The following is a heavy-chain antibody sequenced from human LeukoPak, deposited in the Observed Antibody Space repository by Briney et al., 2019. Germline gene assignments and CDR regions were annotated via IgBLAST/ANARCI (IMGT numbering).Heavy chain of an antibody. Sequence: AGGSLRLSCAASGFTFRSYALSWVRQAPGKGLEWVSTMSGSGGSTYNADSVRGRFTISRDNSKDTLYLQMNSLRVEDTAVYYCARPRRGVINDAFDTWGQGTMVTVSS. D-gene: IGHD3-10*01. J-gene: IGHJ3*02. CDR1: GFTFRSYA. V-gene: IGHV3-23*01. CDR2: MSGSGGST. CDR3: ARPRRGVINDAFDT.